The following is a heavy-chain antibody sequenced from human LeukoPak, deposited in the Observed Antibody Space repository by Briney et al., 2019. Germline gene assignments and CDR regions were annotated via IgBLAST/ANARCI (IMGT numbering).Heavy chain of an antibody. Sequence: PGGSLRLSCAASGFTFSSYAMHWVRQAPGKGLKWVAVISYDGSNKYYADSVKGRFTISRDNSKNTLYLQMNSLRAEDTAVYYGASNRGIVGATHIRNWGQGTLVTVSS. V-gene: IGHV3-30*04. CDR1: GFTFSSYA. CDR3: ASNRGIVGATHIRN. D-gene: IGHD1-26*01. CDR2: ISYDGSNK. J-gene: IGHJ4*02.